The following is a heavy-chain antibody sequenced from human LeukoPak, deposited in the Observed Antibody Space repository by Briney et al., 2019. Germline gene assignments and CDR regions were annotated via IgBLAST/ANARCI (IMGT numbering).Heavy chain of an antibody. D-gene: IGHD3-10*01. Sequence: GASVKVSCKTSGYTFTNFAIHWVRQAPGQRLEWMGWINAGNGNTKYSQNLQGRVTIAGDTSASTAYMELTSLGSEDTAVYYCARGLLWFGELSTLGYWGQGTLVTVSS. J-gene: IGHJ4*02. V-gene: IGHV1-3*01. CDR3: ARGLLWFGELSTLGY. CDR1: GYTFTNFA. CDR2: INAGNGNT.